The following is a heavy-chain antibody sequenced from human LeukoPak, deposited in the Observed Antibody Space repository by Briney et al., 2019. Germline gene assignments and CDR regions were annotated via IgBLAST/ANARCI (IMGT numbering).Heavy chain of an antibody. CDR1: GGSISSYC. CDR3: ARHYYGAYRECFDS. CDR2: LSNSGST. J-gene: IGHJ4*02. Sequence: PSETLSLTCTVSGGSISSYCWSWIRQPPGKGLEWIGYLSNSGSTKYNPSLKSRVTVSVDTSKNQFSLKLSSVTAADTAVYYCARHYYGAYRECFDSWGQGTLVTVSS. D-gene: IGHD4-17*01. V-gene: IGHV4-59*08.